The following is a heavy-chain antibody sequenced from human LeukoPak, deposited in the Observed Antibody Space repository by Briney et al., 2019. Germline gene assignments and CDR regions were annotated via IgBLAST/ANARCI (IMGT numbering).Heavy chain of an antibody. CDR2: ISFEGSNK. CDR3: ARGFVEYYGSGSLSNYFDY. Sequence: PGGSLRLSCAASGFTFSIYAMHWVRQAPGEGREWVAVISFEGSNKYYADSVEGGLTISRDNSKNTLYPLINTLRAEDTAVYFCARGFVEYYGSGSLSNYFDYWGQETLVTVSS. J-gene: IGHJ4*02. CDR1: GFTFSIYA. V-gene: IGHV3-30-3*01. D-gene: IGHD3-10*01.